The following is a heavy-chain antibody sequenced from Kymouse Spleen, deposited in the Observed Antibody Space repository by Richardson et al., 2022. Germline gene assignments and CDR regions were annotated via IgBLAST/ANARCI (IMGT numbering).Heavy chain of an antibody. Sequence: LQLQESGPGLVKPSETLSLTCTVSGGSISSSSYYWGWIRQPPGKGLEWIGSIYYSGSTYYNPSLKSRVTISVDTSKNQFSLKLSSVTAADTAVYYCAGTAARNYFDYWGQGTLVTVSS. D-gene: IGHD6-6*01. CDR1: GGSISSSSYY. V-gene: IGHV4-39*01. CDR3: AGTAARNYFDY. J-gene: IGHJ4*02. CDR2: IYYSGST.